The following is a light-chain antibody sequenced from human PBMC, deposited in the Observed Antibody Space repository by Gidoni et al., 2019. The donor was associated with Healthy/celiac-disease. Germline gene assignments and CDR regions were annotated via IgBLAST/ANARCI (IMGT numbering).Light chain of an antibody. CDR3: QQYGSSPQCS. J-gene: IGKJ2*04. CDR1: QSVSSSY. CDR2: DAS. Sequence: EIVLTQSPATLSLSPGERATPTSGAIQSVSSSYLAWYQQKPGLAPRLLIYDASSRATGIPDRFSGSGAGTDFTLTISRLEPEDFAVYYCQQYGSSPQCSFGQGTKLEIK. V-gene: IGKV3D-20*01.